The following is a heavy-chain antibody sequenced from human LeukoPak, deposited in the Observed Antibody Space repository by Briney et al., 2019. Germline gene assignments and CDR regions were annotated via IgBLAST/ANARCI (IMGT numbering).Heavy chain of an antibody. CDR1: GFTFRNSD. V-gene: IGHV3-30*02. J-gene: IGHJ4*02. CDR3: AKNKGYSGYDLFDY. D-gene: IGHD5-12*01. Sequence: GGSLRLSCAASGFTFRNSDMHWVRQAPGKGPEWVAFIQADGGNKYYADSVKGRFTISRDNSKNTLYLQMNSLRAEDTAVYYCAKNKGYSGYDLFDYWGQGTLVTVSS. CDR2: IQADGGNK.